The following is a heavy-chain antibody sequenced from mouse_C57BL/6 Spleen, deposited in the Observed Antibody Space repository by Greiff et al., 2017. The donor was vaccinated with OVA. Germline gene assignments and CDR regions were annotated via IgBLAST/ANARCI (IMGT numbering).Heavy chain of an antibody. CDR1: GFTFSSYG. CDR2: ISSGGSYT. J-gene: IGHJ4*01. D-gene: IGHD2-3*01. CDR3: ARHLDGLYAMDY. Sequence: EVQVVESGGDLVKPGGSLKLSCAASGFTFSSYGMSWVRQTPDKRLEWVATISSGGSYTYYPDSVKGRFTISRDNAKNTLYLQMSSLKSEDTAMYYCARHLDGLYAMDYWGQGTSVTVSS. V-gene: IGHV5-6*01.